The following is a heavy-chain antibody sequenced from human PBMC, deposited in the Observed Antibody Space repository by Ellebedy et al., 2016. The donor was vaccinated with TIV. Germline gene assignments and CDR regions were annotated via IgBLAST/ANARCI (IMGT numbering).Heavy chain of an antibody. V-gene: IGHV3-11*06. CDR3: AIFGPWELFNSAPFDI. D-gene: IGHD1-26*01. J-gene: IGHJ3*02. CDR1: GFTFSDYY. Sequence: GESLKISCAASGFTFSDYYMSWIRQAPGKGLEWVSYISSSSSYTNYADSVKGRFTISRDNAKNSLYLQMNSLRAEDTAVYYCAIFGPWELFNSAPFDIWGQGTMVTVSS. CDR2: ISSSSSYT.